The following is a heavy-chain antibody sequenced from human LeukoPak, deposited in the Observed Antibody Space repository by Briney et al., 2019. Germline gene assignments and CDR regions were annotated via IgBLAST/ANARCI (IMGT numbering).Heavy chain of an antibody. CDR3: ARQGYSYGAFDI. CDR1: GGSFSGYY. J-gene: IGHJ3*02. Sequence: PSETLSLTCAVYGGSFSGYYWSWIRQPPGKGLEWIGEINHSGSTNYNPSLKSRVTISVDTSKNQFSLKLSSVTAADTAVYYCARQGYSYGAFDIWGQGIMVTVSS. V-gene: IGHV4-34*01. CDR2: INHSGST. D-gene: IGHD5-18*01.